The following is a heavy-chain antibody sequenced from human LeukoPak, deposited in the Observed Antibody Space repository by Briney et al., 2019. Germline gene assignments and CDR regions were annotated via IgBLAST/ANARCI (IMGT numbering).Heavy chain of an antibody. Sequence: PGGSLRLSCAASGFTFSDYAMTWVRQAPGKGREWVATISGSGVMTYYADSVKGRFTVSGDNSKNTLYLQMSSLTAADTAVYYCAKDRSIGTYYTFDHWGQGTLVTVSS. CDR1: GFTFSDYA. D-gene: IGHD1-26*01. J-gene: IGHJ4*02. CDR3: AKDRSIGTYYTFDH. V-gene: IGHV3-23*01. CDR2: ISGSGVMT.